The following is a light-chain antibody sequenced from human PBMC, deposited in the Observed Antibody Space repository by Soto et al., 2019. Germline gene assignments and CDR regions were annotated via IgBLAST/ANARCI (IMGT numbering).Light chain of an antibody. CDR3: QQYNNWPPIT. Sequence: EIVLTQSPATLSLSPGDRATLSCRASQSVSRSLTWYQQKPGQAPRLLIYRASSRATGIPARFSGSGSGTEFTLTISGLQSEDFAVYYCQQYNNWPPITFGQGTRLEIK. V-gene: IGKV3-15*01. CDR1: QSVSRS. CDR2: RAS. J-gene: IGKJ5*01.